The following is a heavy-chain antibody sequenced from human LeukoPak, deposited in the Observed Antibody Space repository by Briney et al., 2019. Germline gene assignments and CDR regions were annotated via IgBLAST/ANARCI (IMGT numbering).Heavy chain of an antibody. D-gene: IGHD3-3*01. J-gene: IGHJ4*02. CDR3: ARDIGSLYDFWSGYVDY. CDR1: GYTFTNYG. V-gene: IGHV1-18*01. Sequence: ASVKVSCKASGYTFTNYGLSWVRQAPGQGLEWMGWISAYNGNTKYAQKIQGRVTMTTDTSTSTAYMELRSLRSDDTAVYYCARDIGSLYDFWSGYVDYWGQGTLVTVSS. CDR2: ISAYNGNT.